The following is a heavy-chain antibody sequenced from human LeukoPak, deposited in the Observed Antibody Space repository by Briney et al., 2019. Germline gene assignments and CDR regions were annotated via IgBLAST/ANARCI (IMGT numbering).Heavy chain of an antibody. V-gene: IGHV4-34*01. CDR1: GGSFSGYY. J-gene: IGHJ3*02. CDR3: ARKPTWFGGSAFDI. CDR2: INHSGST. Sequence: SETLSLTCAVYGGSFSGYYWSWIRQPPGKGLEWIGEINHSGSTNYNPSLKSRVTISVDTSKNQFSLKLSSVTAADTAVYYCARKPTWFGGSAFDIWGQGTMVTVSS. D-gene: IGHD3-10*01.